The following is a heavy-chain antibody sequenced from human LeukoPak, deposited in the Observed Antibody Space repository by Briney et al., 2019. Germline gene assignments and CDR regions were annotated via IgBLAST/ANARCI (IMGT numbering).Heavy chain of an antibody. Sequence: GGSLRLSCAASGFTFSSYSMNWVRQAPGKGLEWISRTKNRANSHITQYAASVNGRFIASRDDSKNSLFLQMNSLKAEDTAVYYCARDTDTALDVWGQGTTVTVSS. J-gene: IGHJ6*02. CDR1: GFTFSSYS. CDR2: TKNRANSHIT. CDR3: ARDTDTALDV. V-gene: IGHV3-72*01.